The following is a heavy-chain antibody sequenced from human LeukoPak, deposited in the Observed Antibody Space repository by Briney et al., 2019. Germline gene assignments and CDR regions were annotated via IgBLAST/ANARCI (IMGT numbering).Heavy chain of an antibody. Sequence: SETLSLTCTVSGASLNRDTYFWGWIRQSPEKGLEWIGSIDSSGTTHYNSSLKSRVVISVDTSRNEVSLNLTSVTSADTAVYYCARHGYIQFWLYWGQGTQVIVSS. V-gene: IGHV4-39*01. CDR1: GASLNRDTYF. D-gene: IGHD5-18*01. J-gene: IGHJ4*02. CDR2: IDSSGTT. CDR3: ARHGYIQFWLY.